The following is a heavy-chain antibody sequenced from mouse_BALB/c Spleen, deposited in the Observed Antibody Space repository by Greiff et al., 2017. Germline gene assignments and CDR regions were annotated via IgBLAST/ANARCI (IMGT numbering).Heavy chain of an antibody. Sequence: EVQGVESGGGLVKPGGSLKLSCAASGFTFSSYGMSWVRQTPDKRLEWVATISSGGSYTYYPDSVKGRFTISRDNAKNTLYLQMSSLKSEDTAMYYCARLRIYDGYFWYFDVWGAGTTVTVSS. CDR3: ARLRIYDGYFWYFDV. J-gene: IGHJ1*01. CDR2: ISSGGSYT. V-gene: IGHV5-6*01. D-gene: IGHD2-3*01. CDR1: GFTFSSYG.